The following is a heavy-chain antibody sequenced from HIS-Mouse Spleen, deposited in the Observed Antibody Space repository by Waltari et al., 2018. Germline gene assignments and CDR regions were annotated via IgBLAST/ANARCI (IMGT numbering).Heavy chain of an antibody. V-gene: IGHV4-39*07. D-gene: IGHD6-13*01. CDR2: IYFSGST. Sequence: QLQLQESGPGLVKPSETLSLTCTVSGGSISSSSYYWGWIRQPPGKGLEWFGSIYFSGSTYYNQSLKSRVTISVDTSKNQFSLKLSSVTAADTAVYYCAREIPYSSSWYDWYFDLWGRGTLVTVSS. CDR3: AREIPYSSSWYDWYFDL. CDR1: GGSISSSSYY. J-gene: IGHJ2*01.